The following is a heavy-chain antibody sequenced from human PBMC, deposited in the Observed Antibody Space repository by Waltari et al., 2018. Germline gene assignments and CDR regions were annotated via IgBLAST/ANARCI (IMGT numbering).Heavy chain of an antibody. CDR3: AKLRNYGTTWAGAFDC. V-gene: IGHV3-23*01. CDR2: FNGRDGGA. CDR1: GFHLTTYA. J-gene: IGHJ4*02. Sequence: EEQLLQSGGGLVQPGGSLRLSCAASGFHLTTYAIGGVRQAPGKGLEWVSAFNGRDGGAYYADSVKGRFTISSDNSRNTLYLQMNSLRAEDTAVYYCAKLRNYGTTWAGAFDCWGQGTLVTVSS. D-gene: IGHD3-10*01.